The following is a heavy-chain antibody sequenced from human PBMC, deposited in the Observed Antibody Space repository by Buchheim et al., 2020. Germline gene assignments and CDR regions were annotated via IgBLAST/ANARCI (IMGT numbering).Heavy chain of an antibody. Sequence: EVQLVESGGGLVQPGGSLRLSCAASGFTFSSYWMTWVRQAPGTGLEWVANIKEDGSEGYYVESVKVRFTISRDNAMNSLFLQMSSLRAEDTAVYYCARGTRDYYGMDVWGQGTT. V-gene: IGHV3-7*01. CDR2: IKEDGSEG. CDR3: ARGTRDYYGMDV. CDR1: GFTFSSYW. J-gene: IGHJ6*02.